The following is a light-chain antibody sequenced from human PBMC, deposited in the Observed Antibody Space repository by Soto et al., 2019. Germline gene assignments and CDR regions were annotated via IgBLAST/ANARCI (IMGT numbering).Light chain of an antibody. Sequence: QSALTQPASVSGSPGQSITISCTGTSSDVGGYNYVSWYQQHPGKAPKLMIYDVSNRPSGVSNRFSGSKSGNTASLTISGLQAEDEAHYYCSSYTSSSTLEVLFGGGTKVTVL. V-gene: IGLV2-14*01. CDR3: SSYTSSSTLEVL. CDR2: DVS. CDR1: SSDVGGYNY. J-gene: IGLJ2*01.